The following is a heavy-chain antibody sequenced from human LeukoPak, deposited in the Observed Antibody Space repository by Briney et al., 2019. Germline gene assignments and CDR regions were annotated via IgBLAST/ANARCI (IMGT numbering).Heavy chain of an antibody. Sequence: GGSLRLSCAASGFTFSSHWMSWVRQAPGKGLEWVANIKQDGSEKYYVDSVKGRFTISRDNAKNSLYLQMNSLRAEDTAVYYCARVRKDIVVVPGAMRDTYYFDYWGQGTLVTVSS. V-gene: IGHV3-7*01. CDR3: ARVRKDIVVVPGAMRDTYYFDY. CDR2: IKQDGSEK. J-gene: IGHJ4*02. CDR1: GFTFSSHW. D-gene: IGHD2-2*01.